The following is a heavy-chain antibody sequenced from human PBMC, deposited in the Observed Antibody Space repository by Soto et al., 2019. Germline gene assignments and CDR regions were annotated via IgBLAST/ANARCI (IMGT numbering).Heavy chain of an antibody. CDR2: IIPILGIA. CDR1: GGTFSSYT. CDR3: ARALRDIVVVPAAPNHYYYYYYMDV. Sequence: VASVKVSCKASGGTFSSYTISWVRQAPGQGLEWMGRIIPILGIANYAQKFQGRVTITADKSTSTAYMELSSLRSEDTAVYYCARALRDIVVVPAAPNHYYYYYYMDVWGKGTTVTVSS. D-gene: IGHD2-2*01. J-gene: IGHJ6*03. V-gene: IGHV1-69*02.